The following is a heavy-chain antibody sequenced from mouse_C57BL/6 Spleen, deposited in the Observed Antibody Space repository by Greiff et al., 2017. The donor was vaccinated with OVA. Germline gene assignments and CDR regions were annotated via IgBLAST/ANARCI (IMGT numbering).Heavy chain of an antibody. Sequence: VQLQQSGPELVKPGASVKISCKASGYTFTDYYMNWVKQSHGKSLEWIGDINPNNGGTSYNQKFKGKATLTVDKSSSTAYMELRSLTSEDSAVYYCALEEFAYWGQGTLVTVSA. V-gene: IGHV1-26*01. CDR2: INPNNGGT. J-gene: IGHJ3*01. CDR1: GYTFTDYY. CDR3: ALEEFAY.